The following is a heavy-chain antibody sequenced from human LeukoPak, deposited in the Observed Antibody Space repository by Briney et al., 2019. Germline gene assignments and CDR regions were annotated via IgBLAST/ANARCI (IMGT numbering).Heavy chain of an antibody. CDR1: GGSFSGYY. D-gene: IGHD6-19*01. CDR2: INHSGST. CDR3: AREIIRFSRGWFDY. J-gene: IGHJ4*02. Sequence: SETLSLTCAVYGGSFSGYYWSWIRQPPGKGLEWIGEINHSGSTNYNPSLKSRVTISVDTSKNQFSLKLSSVTAADTAGYYCAREIIRFSRGWFDYWGQGTPVTVSS. V-gene: IGHV4-34*01.